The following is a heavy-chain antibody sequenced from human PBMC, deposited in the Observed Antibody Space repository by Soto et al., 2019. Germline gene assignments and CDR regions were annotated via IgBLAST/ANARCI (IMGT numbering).Heavy chain of an antibody. J-gene: IGHJ6*02. CDR2: IYYSGST. Sequence: PSSPLSLTCTFSGGSISSSSYYWGWIRQPPGKGLEWIGSIYYSGSTYYNPSLKSRVTISVDTSKNQFSLKLSSVTAADTAVYYCARHAYDFWSGYYKSPYYYYGMDVWGQGTTVTVSS. D-gene: IGHD3-3*01. V-gene: IGHV4-39*01. CDR1: GGSISSSSYY. CDR3: ARHAYDFWSGYYKSPYYYYGMDV.